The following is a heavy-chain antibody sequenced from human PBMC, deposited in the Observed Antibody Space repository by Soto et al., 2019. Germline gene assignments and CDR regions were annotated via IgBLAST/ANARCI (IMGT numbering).Heavy chain of an antibody. CDR1: GGSISSYY. CDR2: IYYSGSA. Sequence: SETLSLTCTVSGGSISSYYWGWIRQPPGRGLELMANIYYSGSAYYNPSLKSRVSSSVDTSKNQFSLNLRSVTAADTAVYYCARQGSRAFDIWGQGTMVTVS. J-gene: IGHJ3*02. D-gene: IGHD2-15*01. CDR3: ARQGSRAFDI. V-gene: IGHV4-39*01.